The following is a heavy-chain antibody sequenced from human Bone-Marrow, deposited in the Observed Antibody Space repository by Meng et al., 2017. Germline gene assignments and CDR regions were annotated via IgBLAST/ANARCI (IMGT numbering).Heavy chain of an antibody. CDR2: IDPYSGDT. V-gene: IGHV1-2*06. D-gene: IGHD5-18*01. J-gene: IGHJ4*02. CDR1: GYDFTAYF. Sequence: QAQLVQSGAEVKKPGASMTVSCKASGYDFTAYFLHWVRLAPGQGLQWVGQIDPYSGDTVYAQKFRGRVTMTRDTSVNSAYLEVNRLTSDDTAVYYCVRDVRQPLDFWGQGTLVTVSS. CDR3: VRDVRQPLDF.